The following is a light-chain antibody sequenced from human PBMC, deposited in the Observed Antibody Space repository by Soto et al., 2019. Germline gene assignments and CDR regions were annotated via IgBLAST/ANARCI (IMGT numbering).Light chain of an antibody. Sequence: DIQMTQSPSSLSASVGDRVTITCRASQGIXNDLGWYQQKPGKVPKLLIYAASSLQSGVPSRFSGSGSGTDFTLTISSLQPEDFATYYCQQSYSTSWTFGQGTKVDIK. CDR2: AAS. CDR3: QQSYSTSWT. J-gene: IGKJ1*01. V-gene: IGKV1-39*01. CDR1: QGIXND.